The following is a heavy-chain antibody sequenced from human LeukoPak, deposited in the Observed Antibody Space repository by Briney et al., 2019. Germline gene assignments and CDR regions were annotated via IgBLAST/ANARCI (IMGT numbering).Heavy chain of an antibody. Sequence: SETLSLTCTASGGSINFYYWSWIRQPAGKGLEWIGRIYSTGSTNYSPSLKSRVTMSVDKSKNQFFLNLSSVTAADTAVYYCARGIADPYSFDSWGQGTLVTVSS. CDR3: ARGIADPYSFDS. CDR1: GGSINFYY. V-gene: IGHV4-4*07. J-gene: IGHJ4*02. CDR2: IYSTGST. D-gene: IGHD6-13*01.